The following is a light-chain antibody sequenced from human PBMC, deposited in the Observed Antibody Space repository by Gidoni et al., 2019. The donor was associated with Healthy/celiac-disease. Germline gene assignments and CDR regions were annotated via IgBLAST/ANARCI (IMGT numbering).Light chain of an antibody. CDR2: RNN. Sequence: QSVLTQLPSSSGTPGPGVTISCSGSSSNIGSNTVNWYQQLPGTAPKLLIHRNNQRPSGVPDRFSGSKSGTSASLAISGLQSEDEADYYCAAWDDSLNGYVFGTGTKVTVL. CDR3: AAWDDSLNGYV. CDR1: SSNIGSNT. J-gene: IGLJ1*01. V-gene: IGLV1-44*01.